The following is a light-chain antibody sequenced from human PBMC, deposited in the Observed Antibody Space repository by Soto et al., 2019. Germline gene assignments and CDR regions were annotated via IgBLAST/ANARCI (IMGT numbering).Light chain of an antibody. V-gene: IGLV1-44*01. CDR1: SSNIGSNT. Sequence: QSVLTQPPSASGTPGQRVTISCSGSSSNIGSNTVNWYQQLPRTAPKLLIYNNNQRPSGVPDRFSGSKSGTSASLAISGLQSEDEADYYCAAWDDSLNGLVFGTGTKV. CDR3: AAWDDSLNGLV. J-gene: IGLJ1*01. CDR2: NNN.